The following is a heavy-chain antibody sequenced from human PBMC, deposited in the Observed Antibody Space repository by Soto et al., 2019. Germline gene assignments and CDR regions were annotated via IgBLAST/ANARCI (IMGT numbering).Heavy chain of an antibody. V-gene: IGHV4-34*01. CDR1: GGSFSGYY. J-gene: IGHJ6*02. D-gene: IGHD2-2*01. CDR2: INHSGST. Sequence: PSETLSLTCAVYGGSFSGYYWSWIRQPPGKGLEWIGEINHSGSTNYNPSLKSRVTISVDTSKNQFSLKLSSVTAADTAVYYCARGRPATYYYYYGMDVWGQGTTVTVS. CDR3: ARGRPATYYYYYGMDV.